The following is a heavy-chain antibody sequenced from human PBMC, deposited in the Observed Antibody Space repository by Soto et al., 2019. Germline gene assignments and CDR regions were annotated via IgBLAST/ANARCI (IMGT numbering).Heavy chain of an antibody. J-gene: IGHJ5*02. D-gene: IGHD4-17*01. CDR3: AREGLYGGNTNWFDP. CDR2: IYYSGST. CDR1: GGSISSGDYY. V-gene: IGHV4-30-4*01. Sequence: SETLSLTCTVSGGSISSGDYYWSWIRQPPGKGLEWIGYIYYSGSTYYNPSLKSRVTISVDTSKNQFSLKLSSVTAADTAVYYCAREGLYGGNTNWFDPWGQGTLVTVSS.